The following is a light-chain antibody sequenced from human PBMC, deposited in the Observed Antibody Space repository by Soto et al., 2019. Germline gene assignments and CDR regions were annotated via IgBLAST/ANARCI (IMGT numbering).Light chain of an antibody. CDR1: SSDVGNYNL. V-gene: IGLV2-23*02. J-gene: IGLJ7*01. Sequence: QSVLTQPASVSGSPGQSITISCTGTSSDVGNYNLVSWYQQHPGKVPKVMIYEVTKRPSGVSNRFSGSKSGTTASLTISGLLAEDEADYYCCSYAGGHTLVFGGGTQLTVL. CDR3: CSYAGGHTLV. CDR2: EVT.